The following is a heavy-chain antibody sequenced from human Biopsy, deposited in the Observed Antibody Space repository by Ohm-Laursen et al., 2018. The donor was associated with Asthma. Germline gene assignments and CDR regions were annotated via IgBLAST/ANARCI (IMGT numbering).Heavy chain of an antibody. J-gene: IGHJ4*02. CDR1: GGTFNTYV. Sequence: SVTASCTSLGGTFNTYVIGWVRQAPGQGLEWMGGINSVFGTTTYPQKFQDRVTITADDSTSTVYMELSSLRSEDTAVYYCARKAGSCISRTCYSLDFWGQGTLVTVSS. D-gene: IGHD2-2*01. CDR3: ARKAGSCISRTCYSLDF. CDR2: INSVFGTT. V-gene: IGHV1-69*13.